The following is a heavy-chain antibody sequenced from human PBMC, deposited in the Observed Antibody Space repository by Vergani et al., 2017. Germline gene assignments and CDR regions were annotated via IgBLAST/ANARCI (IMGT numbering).Heavy chain of an antibody. CDR3: ARGPLWFGEFSFDY. CDR2: IYYSGST. CDR1: GGSISSYY. Sequence: QVQLQESGPGLVKPSETLSLTCTVSGGSISSYYWSWIRQPPGKGLEWIGYIYYSGSTNYNPSLKSRVTISVDTSKNQFSLKLSSVTAADTAVYYCARGPLWFGEFSFDYWGQGTLVIVPS. V-gene: IGHV4-59*01. J-gene: IGHJ4*02. D-gene: IGHD3-10*01.